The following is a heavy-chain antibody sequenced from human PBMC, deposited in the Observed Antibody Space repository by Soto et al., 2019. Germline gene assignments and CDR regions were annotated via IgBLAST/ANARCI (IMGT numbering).Heavy chain of an antibody. CDR1: GFSLSSTRMA. J-gene: IGHJ4*02. Sequence: QITLKESGPTLVKPTQTLTLNCTFSGFSLSSTRMAVGWIRQPPGKALEWLALIYWDDDKRYSPFLKSRLTITKDTSKNQVVLTMSNMDPVDTARYYCAHIVVAGLGYYFDYWGQGTLATVSS. D-gene: IGHD6-19*01. CDR2: IYWDDDK. CDR3: AHIVVAGLGYYFDY. V-gene: IGHV2-5*02.